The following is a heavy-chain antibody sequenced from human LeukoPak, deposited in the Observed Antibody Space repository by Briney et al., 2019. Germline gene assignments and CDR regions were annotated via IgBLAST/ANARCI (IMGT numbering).Heavy chain of an antibody. V-gene: IGHV1-18*01. CDR2: ISAYNGNT. Sequence: GASVKVSCKASGYTFTSYGISWVQQAPGQGLEWMGWISAYNGNTNYAQKLQGRVTMTTDTSTSTAYMELRSLRSDDTAVYYCARVEGYVDTAMDLLPNWFDPWGQGTLVTVSS. D-gene: IGHD5-18*01. J-gene: IGHJ5*02. CDR3: ARVEGYVDTAMDLLPNWFDP. CDR1: GYTFTSYG.